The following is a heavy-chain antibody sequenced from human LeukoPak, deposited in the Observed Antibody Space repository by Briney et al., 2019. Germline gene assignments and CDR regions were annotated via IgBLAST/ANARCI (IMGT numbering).Heavy chain of an antibody. D-gene: IGHD3-3*01. CDR1: GGTFANYA. CDR3: AKGHDDFRQFDY. J-gene: IGHJ4*02. V-gene: IGHV1-69*13. CDR2: IIPIFGTG. Sequence: SVKVSCTASGGTFANYAISWVRKAPGQGLEWMGGIIPIFGTGDSAQKFQGRLTITADESTRTTYMELSSQRSEDTAVYYCAKGHDDFRQFDYWGQGTLVTVSS.